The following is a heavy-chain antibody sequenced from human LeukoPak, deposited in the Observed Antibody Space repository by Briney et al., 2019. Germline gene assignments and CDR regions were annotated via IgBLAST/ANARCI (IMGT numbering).Heavy chain of an antibody. Sequence: GGSLRLSCAASGFTFSSYAMHWVRQAPGKGLEWVAVISYDGSNKYYADSVKGRFTISRDNSKNTLYLQMNSLRAEDTAVYYCASTSGVGDDAFDIWGQGTMVTVSS. CDR1: GFTFSSYA. J-gene: IGHJ3*02. D-gene: IGHD3-10*01. CDR2: ISYDGSNK. CDR3: ASTSGVGDDAFDI. V-gene: IGHV3-30*04.